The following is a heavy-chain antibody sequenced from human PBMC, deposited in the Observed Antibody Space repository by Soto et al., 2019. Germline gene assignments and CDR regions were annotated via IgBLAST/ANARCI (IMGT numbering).Heavy chain of an antibody. CDR2: INSDGRST. V-gene: IGHV3-74*01. CDR3: ARDRQFWGGSYVVFAYKYGMDV. Sequence: EVQLVESGGGLVQPGGSLRLSCAASGFTFSSHWMHWVRHAPGKGLVWVSRINSDGRSTTNADSVKGRFTISRDNSKNTLHLQLNSLGAEDTAVYFCARDRQFWGGSYVVFAYKYGMDVWGQGTTVTVSS. D-gene: IGHD3-3*01. J-gene: IGHJ6*02. CDR1: GFTFSSHW.